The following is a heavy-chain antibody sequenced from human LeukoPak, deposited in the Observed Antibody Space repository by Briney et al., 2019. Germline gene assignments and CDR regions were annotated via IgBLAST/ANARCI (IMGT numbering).Heavy chain of an antibody. CDR3: ARSYYDSSGYDFFDH. Sequence: PGRSLRLSCAASGFTFSSYGMHWVRQDPGKGLEWVAVIWYDGSNKNYADSVKGRFTISRDNSKNTLYLQMNSLRAEDTAVYYGARSYYDSSGYDFFDHWGQGTLVTVSS. CDR2: IWYDGSNK. J-gene: IGHJ4*02. V-gene: IGHV3-33*01. D-gene: IGHD3-22*01. CDR1: GFTFSSYG.